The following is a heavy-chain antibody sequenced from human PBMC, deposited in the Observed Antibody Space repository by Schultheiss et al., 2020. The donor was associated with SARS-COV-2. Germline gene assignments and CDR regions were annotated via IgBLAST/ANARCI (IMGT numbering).Heavy chain of an antibody. CDR3: AKYSWDSGSLIDY. J-gene: IGHJ4*02. D-gene: IGHD1-26*01. CDR2: IYSGGST. CDR1: GFTFSSYA. V-gene: IGHV3-23*03. Sequence: GGSLRLSCAASGFTFSSYAMRWVRQAPGKGLEWVSVIYSGGSTYYADSVKGRFTISRDNAKNTLYLQMNSLRAEDTAVYYCAKYSWDSGSLIDYWGQGTLVTVSS.